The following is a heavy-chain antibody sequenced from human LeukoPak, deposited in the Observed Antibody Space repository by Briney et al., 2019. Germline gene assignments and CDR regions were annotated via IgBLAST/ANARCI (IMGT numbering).Heavy chain of an antibody. CDR3: ARDWAVVVVAASNWFDP. J-gene: IGHJ5*02. CDR1: GYTFTDYY. D-gene: IGHD2-15*01. Sequence: ASVKVSCKASGYTFTDYYMHWVRQAPGQGLEWMGWINPNSGGTNYAQKFQGRVTMTRDTSTSTVYMELSSLRSEDTAVYYCARDWAVVVVAASNWFDPWGQGTLVTVSS. V-gene: IGHV1-2*02. CDR2: INPNSGGT.